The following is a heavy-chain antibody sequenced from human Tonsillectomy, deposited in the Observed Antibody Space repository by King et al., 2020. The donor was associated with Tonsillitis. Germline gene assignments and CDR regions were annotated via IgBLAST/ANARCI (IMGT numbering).Heavy chain of an antibody. CDR3: ARSLTNWAYFDY. V-gene: IGHV3-33*01. D-gene: IGHD7-27*01. Sequence: VQLVESGGGVVQPGRSLRLSCAASGFTFSSYGMHWLRQAPGKGLEWGAVMWYDGSIKYYEYAGKGRLTISRDNSKNTRYRQMNTLRAEDTALYYCARSLTNWAYFDYWGQGTLVTVSS. CDR1: GFTFSSYG. CDR2: MWYDGSIK. J-gene: IGHJ4*02.